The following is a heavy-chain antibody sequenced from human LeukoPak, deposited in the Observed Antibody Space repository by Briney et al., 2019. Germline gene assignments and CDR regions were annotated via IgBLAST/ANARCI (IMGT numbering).Heavy chain of an antibody. V-gene: IGHV4-4*02. CDR2: IYLYGTT. Sequence: PSETLSLTCSVSIGSISSSKWWSWVRQSPVKGLEWIGEIYLYGTTNYNPSLKSRVTISVDRSKNQFSLKLSSVTAADTAVYYCARVSCSSTSCFVDYWGQGTLVTVSS. CDR1: IGSISSSKW. D-gene: IGHD2-2*01. J-gene: IGHJ4*02. CDR3: ARVSCSSTSCFVDY.